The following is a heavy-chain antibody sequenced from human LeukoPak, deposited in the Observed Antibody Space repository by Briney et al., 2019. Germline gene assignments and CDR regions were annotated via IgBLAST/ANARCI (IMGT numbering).Heavy chain of an antibody. CDR3: ARTLYDSSGLDY. V-gene: IGHV1-2*02. J-gene: IGHJ4*02. Sequence: ASVKVSCKASGYTFSGYYIYWVRQAPGQGLEWMGWINPNSGGTTYAQKFQGRVTMTRDTSISTAYMELSRLRSDDTAVYYCARTLYDSSGLDYWGQGTLVTVSS. D-gene: IGHD3-22*01. CDR1: GYTFSGYY. CDR2: INPNSGGT.